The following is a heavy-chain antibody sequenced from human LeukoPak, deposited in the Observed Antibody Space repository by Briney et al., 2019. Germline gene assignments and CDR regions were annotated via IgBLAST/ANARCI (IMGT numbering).Heavy chain of an antibody. CDR2: IKYDGIEK. D-gene: IGHD2-2*01. CDR1: GLTFSGYA. Sequence: GRSLRFSCAASGLTFSGYAMHWVRQAPGKGLEWVANIKYDGIEKYHVDSVKGRFTISRDNAKNSLYLQMNSLRSEDTAVYYCARDTVVVPQGDAFDLWGQGTMVTVSS. CDR3: ARDTVVVPQGDAFDL. J-gene: IGHJ3*01. V-gene: IGHV3-7*01.